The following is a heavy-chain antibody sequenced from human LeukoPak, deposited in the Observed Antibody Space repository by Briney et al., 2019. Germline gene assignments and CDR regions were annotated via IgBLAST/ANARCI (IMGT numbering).Heavy chain of an antibody. CDR1: GGTFSSYA. CDR2: IIPIFGTA. CDR3: ASGAGDQGGDY. J-gene: IGHJ4*02. D-gene: IGHD7-27*01. Sequence: GASVKVSCKASGGTFSSYAISWVRQAPGQGLEWMGGIIPIFGTANYAQKFQGRVTITADKSASTAYMELSSLRSEDTAVYYCASGAGDQGGDYWGQGTLVTVSS. V-gene: IGHV1-69*06.